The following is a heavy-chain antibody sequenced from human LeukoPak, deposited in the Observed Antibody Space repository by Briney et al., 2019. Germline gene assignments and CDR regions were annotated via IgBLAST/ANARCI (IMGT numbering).Heavy chain of an antibody. CDR1: GFTFSSYA. J-gene: IGHJ4*02. D-gene: IGHD5-18*01. V-gene: IGHV3-23*01. Sequence: GGSLRLYCAASGFTFSSYAMSWVRQAPGKGLEWVSAISGSGGSTYYADSVKGRFTISRDNSKNTLYLQMNSLRAEDTAVYYCAKRIKGDPDTAMAIDYWGQGTLVTVSS. CDR2: ISGSGGST. CDR3: AKRIKGDPDTAMAIDY.